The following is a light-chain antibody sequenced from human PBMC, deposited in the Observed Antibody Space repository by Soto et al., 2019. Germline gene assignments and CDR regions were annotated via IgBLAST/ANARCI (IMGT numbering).Light chain of an antibody. CDR1: NIGSKS. J-gene: IGLJ2*01. V-gene: IGLV3-21*04. CDR3: QVWDSSSDHFVV. CDR2: YDS. Sequence: SYDLTQPPSVSVAPGKTARITCGGNNIGSKSVHWYQQKPGQAPVLVIYYDSDRPSGIPERFSGSNSGNTATLTISRVEAGDEADYYCQVWDSSSDHFVVFGGGTKLTVL.